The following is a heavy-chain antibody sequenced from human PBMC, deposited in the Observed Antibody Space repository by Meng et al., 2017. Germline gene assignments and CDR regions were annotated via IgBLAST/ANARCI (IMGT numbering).Heavy chain of an antibody. CDR2: LNAGNGDT. Sequence: QVQLVQAGAEVKGPGASVEVSSKACGYTFTSYAMHWVRQAPGQSLEWMGWLNAGNGDTKYSQKFQGRVTITRDSSASTAYMELSSLRPEDTAVYYCARDSCTGGICYRGSFDYWAQGTLVTVSS. D-gene: IGHD2-15*01. J-gene: IGHJ4*02. CDR1: GYTFTSYA. CDR3: ARDSCTGGICYRGSFDY. V-gene: IGHV1-3*01.